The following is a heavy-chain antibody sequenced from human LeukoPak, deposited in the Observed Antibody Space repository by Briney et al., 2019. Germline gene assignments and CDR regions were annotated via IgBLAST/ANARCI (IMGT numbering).Heavy chain of an antibody. J-gene: IGHJ4*02. CDR3: ARQGYADFSSRPFDY. CDR2: VYYSGNT. Sequence: SETLSLTCTVSGGSIINSGYYWGWIRQPPGKGLEWIGSVYYSGNTYYNPSLKSRVTISVDTSKNQFSLKLRSVTAADTAMYYCARQGYADFSSRPFDYWGQGTLVTVSS. V-gene: IGHV4-39*01. CDR1: GGSIINSGYY. D-gene: IGHD4-17*01.